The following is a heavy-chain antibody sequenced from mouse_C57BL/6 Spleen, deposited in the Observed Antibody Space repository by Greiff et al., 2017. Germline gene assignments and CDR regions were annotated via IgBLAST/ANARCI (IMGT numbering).Heavy chain of an antibody. CDR3: ARSDYGNPAWFAY. J-gene: IGHJ3*01. CDR2: IDPSDSYT. D-gene: IGHD2-1*01. Sequence: VQLQQPGAELVMPGASVKLSCKASGYTFTSYWMHWVKQRPGQGLEWIGEIDPSDSYTNYNQKFKGKSTLTVDKSSSTAYMQLSSLTSEDSAVYYCARSDYGNPAWFAYWGQGTLVTVSA. V-gene: IGHV1-69*01. CDR1: GYTFTSYW.